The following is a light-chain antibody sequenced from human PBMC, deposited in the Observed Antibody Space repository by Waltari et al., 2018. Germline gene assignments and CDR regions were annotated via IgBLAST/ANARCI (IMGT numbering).Light chain of an antibody. V-gene: IGLV2-14*01. CDR1: SSAVGDYNY. CDR2: EVN. CDR3: SSYTSSSSL. Sequence: QSALTQPASVSGSPGPSLPISCTGSSSAVGDYNYVSWYQQHPGKPPRLMIYEVNNRASGVADRFSGSKSGNTASLTISGLQAEDEADYYCSSYTSSSSLFGGGTKLTVL. J-gene: IGLJ2*01.